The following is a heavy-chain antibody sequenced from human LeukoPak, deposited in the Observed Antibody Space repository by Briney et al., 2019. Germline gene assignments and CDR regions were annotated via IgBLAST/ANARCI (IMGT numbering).Heavy chain of an antibody. CDR2: ISGSGGST. CDR1: GFTFSSYA. J-gene: IGHJ3*02. D-gene: IGHD3-3*01. Sequence: GGSLRLSCAASGFTFSSYAMSWVRQAPGKGLEWVSAISGSGGSTYYADSVKGRFTISRDNSKNTLYLQMNSLRAEDTAVYYCAEGKEITIFGVVIIGDDAFDIWGQGTMVTVSS. CDR3: AEGKEITIFGVVIIGDDAFDI. V-gene: IGHV3-23*01.